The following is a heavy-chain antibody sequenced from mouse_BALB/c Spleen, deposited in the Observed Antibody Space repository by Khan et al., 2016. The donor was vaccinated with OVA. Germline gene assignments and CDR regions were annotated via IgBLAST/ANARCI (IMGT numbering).Heavy chain of an antibody. CDR1: GFSLTSYG. CDR2: IWGDGST. V-gene: IGHV2-3*01. J-gene: IGHJ4*01. CDR3: VSFYYCDSFYAMDY. D-gene: IGHD1-1*01. Sequence: QVQLKESGPGLVAPSQSLSITCTFSGFSLTSYGVSWVRQPQGKGLEWLGVIWGDGSTNYHSDLKSRLSISKDDSKSQVFLKLNSLQTENTATYYCVSFYYCDSFYAMDYWGQGTSVTVSS.